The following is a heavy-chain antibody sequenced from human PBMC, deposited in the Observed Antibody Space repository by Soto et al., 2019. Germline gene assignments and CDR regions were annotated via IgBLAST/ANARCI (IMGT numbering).Heavy chain of an antibody. CDR1: GFTVSSNY. J-gene: IGHJ4*02. D-gene: IGHD2-2*01. Sequence: EVQLVESGGGLVQPGGSLRLSCAASGFTVSSNYMSWVRQAPGKGLEWVSVIYSGGSAYYADPVKGRFTISRDTSKNTLYLQLTSLRAADTAVYYFPRHGYCYAGAYFHYWPQGTLVTLSS. CDR2: IYSGGSA. V-gene: IGHV3-66*04. CDR3: PRHGYCYAGAYFHY.